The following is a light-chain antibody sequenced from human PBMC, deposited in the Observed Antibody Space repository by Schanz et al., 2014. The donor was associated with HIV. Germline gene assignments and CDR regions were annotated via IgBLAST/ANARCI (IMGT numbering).Light chain of an antibody. V-gene: IGKV3-15*01. CDR2: GAS. CDR1: QSVGSD. Sequence: EVVMTQSPATLSVSPGERATLSCRASQSVGSDLAWYQQKPGQAPRLLIYGASTRLTGIPARFSGSGSGREFTLTISSLQSEDFAVYFCQEYGSSLSFTFGPGTKVDVK. CDR3: QEYGSSLSFT. J-gene: IGKJ3*01.